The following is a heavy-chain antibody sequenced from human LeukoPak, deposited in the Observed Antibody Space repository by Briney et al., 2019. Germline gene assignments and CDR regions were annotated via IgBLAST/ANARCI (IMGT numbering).Heavy chain of an antibody. Sequence: GASVKVSCKASGYTFTSYDINWVRQATGQGLEWMGWMNPNSGNTGYAQKFQGRVTMTRNTSISTAYMELSSLRSDDTAVYYCARGFRLSAIEDWFDPWGQGTLVTVSS. CDR3: ARGFRLSAIEDWFDP. V-gene: IGHV1-8*01. CDR1: GYTFTSYD. J-gene: IGHJ5*02. CDR2: MNPNSGNT. D-gene: IGHD2-2*02.